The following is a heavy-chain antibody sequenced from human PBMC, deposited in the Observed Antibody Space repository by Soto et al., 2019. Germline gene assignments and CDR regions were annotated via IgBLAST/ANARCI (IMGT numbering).Heavy chain of an antibody. J-gene: IGHJ6*02. CDR3: ARSDPPSSSLHPSYYYNGMDV. CDR1: GVSIRSSSYY. V-gene: IGHV4-39*01. CDR2: IYYSGST. D-gene: IGHD3-22*01. Sequence: QLQLQESGPGLVKPSDTLSLTCTVSGVSIRSSSYYWGWIRQPPGKGLEWIGSIYYSGSTYYNPSLKSRVTSSVATSKNQFSLELSSVAAADTAVYYCARSDPPSSSLHPSYYYNGMDVWGQGTTVIVSS.